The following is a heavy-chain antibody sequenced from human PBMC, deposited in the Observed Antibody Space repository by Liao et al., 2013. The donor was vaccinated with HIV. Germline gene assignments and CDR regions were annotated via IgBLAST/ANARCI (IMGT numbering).Heavy chain of an antibody. Sequence: QVQLQESGPGLVKPSQTLSLTCTVSGDSISSGNYYWSWIRQPAGKRLEWIGRIYTSGSTNYNPSLKSRVTMSVDTSKNQFSLKLSSVTAADTAIYFCARGRDAFDIWGQGTMVTVSS. CDR3: ARGRDAFDI. CDR2: IYTSGST. V-gene: IGHV4-61*02. CDR1: GDSISSGNYY. J-gene: IGHJ3*02.